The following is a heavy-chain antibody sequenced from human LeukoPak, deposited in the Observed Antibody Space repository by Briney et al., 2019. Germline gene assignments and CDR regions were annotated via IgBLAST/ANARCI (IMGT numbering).Heavy chain of an antibody. J-gene: IGHJ4*02. CDR2: ISGSGDST. D-gene: IGHD3-22*01. Sequence: GGSPRLSCAASGFTFSSYAMSWVRQAPGKGREWVSAISGSGDSTYYADSVKGRFTISRDNSKNTLYLQMNSLRAEDTAVYYCAIGHMRYYDSSGYGGYFDYWGQGTLVTVSS. CDR3: AIGHMRYYDSSGYGGYFDY. V-gene: IGHV3-23*01. CDR1: GFTFSSYA.